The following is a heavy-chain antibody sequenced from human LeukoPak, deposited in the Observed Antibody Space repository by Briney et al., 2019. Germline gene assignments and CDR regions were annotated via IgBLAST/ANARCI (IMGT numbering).Heavy chain of an antibody. CDR2: IYYSGST. V-gene: IGHV4-39*07. D-gene: IGHD1-26*01. CDR3: ARGSIVGATPFDY. Sequence: SETLSLTCTVSGGSISSSSYYWGWIRQPPGKGLEWIGSIYYSGSTYYNPSLKSRVTISVDTSKNQFSLKLSSVTAADTAVYYCARGSIVGATPFDYWGQGTLVTVSS. CDR1: GGSISSSSYY. J-gene: IGHJ4*02.